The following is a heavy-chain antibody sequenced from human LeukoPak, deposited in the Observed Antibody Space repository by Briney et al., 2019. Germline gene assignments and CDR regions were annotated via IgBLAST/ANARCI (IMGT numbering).Heavy chain of an antibody. Sequence: PGGSLRLSCAASGFTFSSSSMNWVRQAPGKGLEWVSYISSSSSIIYYADSVKGRFTISRDNAKNSLYLQMNSLRAEDTAVYYCARRYSYGPFDYWGQGTLVTVSS. CDR3: ARRYSYGPFDY. J-gene: IGHJ4*02. CDR2: ISSSSSII. CDR1: GFTFSSSS. V-gene: IGHV3-48*01. D-gene: IGHD5-18*01.